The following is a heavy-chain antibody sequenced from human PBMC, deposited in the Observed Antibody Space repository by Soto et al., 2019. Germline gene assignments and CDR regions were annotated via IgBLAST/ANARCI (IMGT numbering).Heavy chain of an antibody. J-gene: IGHJ3*02. CDR3: ARNTIRDAIDI. CDR1: GFDFRIYE. V-gene: IGHV3-48*03. Sequence: GAQRLSWVASGFDFRIYEMNWGREAPGKGLEWVSNIRANDESIYYADSVKGRVSLSRDNAKNSLFLEMNSLSIDAPALYYCARNTIRDAIDIWGQGTMVTVSS. D-gene: IGHD3-10*01. CDR2: IRANDESI.